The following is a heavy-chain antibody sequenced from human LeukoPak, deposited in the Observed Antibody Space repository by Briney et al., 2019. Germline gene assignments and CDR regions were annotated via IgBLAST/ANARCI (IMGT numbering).Heavy chain of an antibody. D-gene: IGHD1-7*01. Sequence: SVKVSCKASGGTFSSYAISWVRQAPGQGLEWMGGAIPIFGTANYAQKFQGRVTITTDESTSTAYMELSSLRSEDTAVYYCARAESITGTSLPAFDIWGQGTMVTVSS. CDR3: ARAESITGTSLPAFDI. J-gene: IGHJ3*02. CDR2: AIPIFGTA. CDR1: GGTFSSYA. V-gene: IGHV1-69*05.